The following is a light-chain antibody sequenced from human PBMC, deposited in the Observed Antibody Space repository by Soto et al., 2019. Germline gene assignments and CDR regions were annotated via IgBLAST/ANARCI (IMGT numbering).Light chain of an antibody. Sequence: DIQMTQSPSSLSASVGDRVTISCQASQDVGKHLNWYQQRPGKAPKILIYEASNLATGVPSRFSASGSGKHFTSSIKSLQPEDIGTYYCQQYDNLPQLTFGAGTKVEI. CDR3: QQYDNLPQLT. CDR1: QDVGKH. J-gene: IGKJ4*01. V-gene: IGKV1-33*01. CDR2: EAS.